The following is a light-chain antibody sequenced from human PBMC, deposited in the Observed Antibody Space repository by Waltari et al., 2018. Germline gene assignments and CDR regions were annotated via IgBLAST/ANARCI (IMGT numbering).Light chain of an antibody. Sequence: DIQMTQSPSTLSASVGDRVTITCRASENVNSWLAWYQEKPGKAPKLLIQKASNLESGVPSRFSGSGSGTEFALTISSLQADDFATYDCQQYRINPWTFGQGTKVEI. CDR2: KAS. CDR3: QQYRINPWT. J-gene: IGKJ1*01. CDR1: ENVNSW. V-gene: IGKV1-5*03.